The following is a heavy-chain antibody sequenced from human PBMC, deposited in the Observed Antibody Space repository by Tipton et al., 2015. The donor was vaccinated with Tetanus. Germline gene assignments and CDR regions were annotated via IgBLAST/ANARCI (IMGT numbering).Heavy chain of an antibody. Sequence: SLRLSCAASGFTFSSYAMHWVRQAPGKGLEWVAVISFDGSNKHYTDSVKGRFTISRDNSKNTLYLQMNSLRAEDTAVYYCATDRSPYSNYFDCWGQGTLVTVSS. CDR3: ATDRSPYSNYFDC. V-gene: IGHV3-30*04. J-gene: IGHJ4*02. D-gene: IGHD4-11*01. CDR2: ISFDGSNK. CDR1: GFTFSSYA.